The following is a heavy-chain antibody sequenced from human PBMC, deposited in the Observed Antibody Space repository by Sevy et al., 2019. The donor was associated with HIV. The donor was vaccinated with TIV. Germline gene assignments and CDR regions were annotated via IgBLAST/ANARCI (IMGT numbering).Heavy chain of an antibody. V-gene: IGHV4-59*01. Sequence: SETLSLTCTVSGGSISSYYWSWIRQPPGKGLEWIGYIYYSGSTNCNPSLKSRVTISVDTSKNQFSLKLSSVTAVDTTVYYCARGKGYSGYDYYVDYWGQGTLVTVSS. CDR3: ARGKGYSGYDYYVDY. J-gene: IGHJ4*02. D-gene: IGHD5-12*01. CDR2: IYYSGST. CDR1: GGSISSYY.